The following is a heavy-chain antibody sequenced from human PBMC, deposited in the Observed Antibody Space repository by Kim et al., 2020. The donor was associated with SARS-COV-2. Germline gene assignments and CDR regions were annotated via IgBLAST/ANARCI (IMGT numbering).Heavy chain of an antibody. CDR1: GFTVSSNY. D-gene: IGHD2-21*01. J-gene: IGHJ4*02. V-gene: IGHV3-53*01. CDR3: ARECGGDCYSGSS. Sequence: GGSLRLSCAASGFTVSSNYMSWVRQAPGKGLEWVSVIYSGGSTYYADSVKGRFTISRDNSKNTLYLQMNSLRAEDTAVYYCARECGGDCYSGSSWGQGTLVTVSS. CDR2: IYSGGST.